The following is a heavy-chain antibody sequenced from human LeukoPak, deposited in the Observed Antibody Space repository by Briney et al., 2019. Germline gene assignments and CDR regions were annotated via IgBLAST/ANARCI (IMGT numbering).Heavy chain of an antibody. CDR1: GFTFSSYN. J-gene: IGHJ5*02. CDR2: ISLSTTSI. Sequence: GGSLRLSCAASGFTFSSYNMNWVRQAPGKGLEWISYISLSTTSIYYADSVKGRFTISRDNAKNSLYLQMNSLRAEDTAVYYCARASYSGYDFRFDPWGQGTLVTVSS. CDR3: ARASYSGYDFRFDP. V-gene: IGHV3-48*04. D-gene: IGHD5-12*01.